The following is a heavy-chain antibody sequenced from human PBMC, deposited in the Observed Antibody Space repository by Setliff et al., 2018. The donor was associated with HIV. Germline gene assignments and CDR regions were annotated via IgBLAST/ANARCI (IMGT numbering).Heavy chain of an antibody. J-gene: IGHJ6*02. CDR1: GYSISSGYY. D-gene: IGHD3-10*01. CDR2: IYHSGST. V-gene: IGHV4-38-2*02. CDR3: ARVESSVRGATYGLDV. Sequence: SETLSLTCTVSGYSISSGYYWGWIRQPPGKGLEWIGSIYHSGSTYYSPSLKSRVTISGDTSKNQLSLNLTSVTAEDTAVYYCARVESSVRGATYGLDVWGQGTPVTVSS.